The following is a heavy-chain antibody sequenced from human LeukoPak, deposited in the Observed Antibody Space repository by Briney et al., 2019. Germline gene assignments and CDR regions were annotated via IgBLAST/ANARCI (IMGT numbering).Heavy chain of an antibody. CDR2: ISGSGGST. V-gene: IGHV3-23*01. CDR1: GFNFSDYS. J-gene: IGHJ4*02. D-gene: IGHD3-10*01. Sequence: GGSLRLSCAASGFNFSDYSMTWVRQAPGKGLEWVSAISGSGGSTYYADSVKGRFTISRDNSKNTLYLQMNSLRAEDTAVYYCARGLTPRGGVDYWGQGTLVTVSS. CDR3: ARGLTPRGGVDY.